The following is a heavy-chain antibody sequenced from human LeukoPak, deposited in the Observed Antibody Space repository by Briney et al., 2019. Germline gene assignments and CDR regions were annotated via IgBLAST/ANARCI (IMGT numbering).Heavy chain of an antibody. CDR1: GFTFSSYS. J-gene: IGHJ4*02. Sequence: SGGSLRLSCAASGFTFSSYSMNWVRQAPGKGLEWVSSINNIASHIYYVDSVRGRFTISRDNAKNSVSLQMNNLRAEDTAVYYCTRDATQYLRYGYFDSWGQGILVTVSS. CDR2: INNIASHI. V-gene: IGHV3-21*01. D-gene: IGHD2/OR15-2a*01. CDR3: TRDATQYLRYGYFDS.